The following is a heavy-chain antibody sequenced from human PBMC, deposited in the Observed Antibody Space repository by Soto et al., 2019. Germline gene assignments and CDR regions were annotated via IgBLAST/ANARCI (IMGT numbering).Heavy chain of an antibody. Sequence: QVQLQESGPGLVKPSGTLSLTCAVSGVSISSHDWWTWVRQPPGKGLEWIGESHQSGNTNYNSSLESRVTISVDTSKNQFSLNLSSVPVAATAVYYCATRDTSRFYWGQGTLVTVSS. CDR3: ATRDTSRFY. CDR2: SHQSGNT. V-gene: IGHV4-4*02. J-gene: IGHJ4*02. CDR1: GVSISSHDW. D-gene: IGHD6-13*01.